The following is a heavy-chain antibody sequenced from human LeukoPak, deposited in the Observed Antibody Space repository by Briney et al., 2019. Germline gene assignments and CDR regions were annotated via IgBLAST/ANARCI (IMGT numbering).Heavy chain of an antibody. CDR3: ARRRSRGSYYPYYFDY. V-gene: IGHV4-34*01. D-gene: IGHD1-26*01. Sequence: KPSETLSLTCAVYGGSFSGYYWSWIRQPPGKGLEWIGEINHSGSTNYNPSLKSRVTISVDTSKNQFSLKLSSVTAADTAVYYCARRRSRGSYYPYYFDYWGQGTLVTVSS. CDR2: INHSGST. J-gene: IGHJ4*02. CDR1: GGSFSGYY.